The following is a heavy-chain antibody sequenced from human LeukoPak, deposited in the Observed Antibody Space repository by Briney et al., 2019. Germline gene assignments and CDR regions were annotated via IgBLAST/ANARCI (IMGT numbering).Heavy chain of an antibody. Sequence: GGSLRFSCTASGFTCGDYAMSWFRQAPGKGLEWVGFIRSKTYGGTTEYAASVKGRFTISRDDSKSIAYLQMNSLKTEDAAVYYCTTDPELLWFGALPQDFDYWGQGTLVTVSS. CDR2: IRSKTYGGTT. D-gene: IGHD3-10*01. J-gene: IGHJ4*02. CDR1: GFTCGDYA. CDR3: TTDPELLWFGALPQDFDY. V-gene: IGHV3-49*03.